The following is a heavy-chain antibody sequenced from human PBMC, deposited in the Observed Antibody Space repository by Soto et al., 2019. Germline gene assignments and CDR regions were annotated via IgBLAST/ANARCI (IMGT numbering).Heavy chain of an antibody. Sequence: QVQLVQSGAEVTKPGSSVKVSCKASGDTFSDYTISWVRQAPGQGLEWMGGIVPIFGKPTYTQKFQGRVTITAEESTTTAYRELSSLRSEDTAVYYCARGKDGSDYYFDSWGQGTLVTVSS. J-gene: IGHJ4*02. CDR1: GDTFSDYT. CDR3: ARGKDGSDYYFDS. V-gene: IGHV1-69*01. D-gene: IGHD3-22*01. CDR2: IVPIFGKP.